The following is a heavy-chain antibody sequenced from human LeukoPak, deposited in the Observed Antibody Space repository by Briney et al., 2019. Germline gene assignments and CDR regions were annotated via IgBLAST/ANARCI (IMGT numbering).Heavy chain of an antibody. CDR3: AKGQSRHIVVVTATYWYFDL. Sequence: PGGSLRLSCAASGFTFSSYAMSWVRQAPGKGLEWASAISGSGGSTYYADSVKGRFTISRDNSKNTLYLQMNSLRAEDTAVYYCAKGQSRHIVVVTATYWYFDLWGRGTLVTVSS. CDR1: GFTFSSYA. D-gene: IGHD2-21*02. J-gene: IGHJ2*01. V-gene: IGHV3-23*01. CDR2: ISGSGGST.